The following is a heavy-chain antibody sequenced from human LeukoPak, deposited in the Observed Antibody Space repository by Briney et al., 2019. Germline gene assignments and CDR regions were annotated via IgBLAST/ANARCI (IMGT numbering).Heavy chain of an antibody. CDR3: ARDLHYYGSGSYYQHFDY. CDR1: GYTFTGYY. D-gene: IGHD3-10*01. CDR2: INPNSGGT. J-gene: IGHJ4*02. V-gene: IGHV1-2*06. Sequence: ASVTVSCKASGYTFTGYYMHWVRQAPGQGLEWMGRINPNSGGTNYAQKFQGRVTMTRDTSISTAYMELSRLRSDDTAVYYCARDLHYYGSGSYYQHFDYWGQGTLVTVSS.